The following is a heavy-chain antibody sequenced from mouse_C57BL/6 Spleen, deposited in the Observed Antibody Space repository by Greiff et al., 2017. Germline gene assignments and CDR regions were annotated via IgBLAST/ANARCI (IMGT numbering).Heavy chain of an antibody. CDR3: ARMGRIRYAMDY. CDR1: GYTFTDYY. Sequence: VQLQQSGPELVKPGASVKISCKASGYTFTDYYMNWVKQSHGKSLEWIGDINPNNGGTSYNQKFKGKATLTVDKSSSTAYMELRSLTSEDSAVYYCARMGRIRYAMDYWGQGTSVTVSS. V-gene: IGHV1-26*01. CDR2: INPNNGGT. J-gene: IGHJ4*01.